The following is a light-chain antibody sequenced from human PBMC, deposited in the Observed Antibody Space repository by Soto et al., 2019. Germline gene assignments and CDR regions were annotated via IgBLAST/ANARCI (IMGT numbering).Light chain of an antibody. CDR2: DVN. Sequence: QSALTQPPSVSGSPGQSVAISCTGTSSDVGSFNRVSWYQQSPGTAPKLIIYDVNNRPSGVPDRFSGSKSGNAASLTISGLQAEDESDYYCSAFTSDDTYVFGTGTKVTVL. J-gene: IGLJ1*01. CDR1: SSDVGSFNR. CDR3: SAFTSDDTYV. V-gene: IGLV2-18*02.